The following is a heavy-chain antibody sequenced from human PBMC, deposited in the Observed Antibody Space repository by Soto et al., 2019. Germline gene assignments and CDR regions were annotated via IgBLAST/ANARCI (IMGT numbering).Heavy chain of an antibody. CDR2: AAYSGGT. J-gene: IGHJ4*02. V-gene: IGHV4-39*01. Sequence: ETLCLTCPVSGVSIANNNYFWGWVRQPPGKGLEWIGSAAYSGGTYKNPSLKSRVTVSVDTSKNQFSLKLTSVTAADTAVYYCEKVVVGATSHSDFDSWGQGTLVTVYS. CDR3: EKVVVGATSHSDFDS. D-gene: IGHD2-15*01. CDR1: GVSIANNNYF.